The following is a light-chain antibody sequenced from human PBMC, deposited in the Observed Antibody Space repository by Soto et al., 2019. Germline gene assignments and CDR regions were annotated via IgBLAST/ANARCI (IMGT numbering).Light chain of an antibody. CDR3: QQYGSSRWT. V-gene: IGKV3-20*01. CDR1: QSVSSSY. J-gene: IGKJ1*01. CDR2: AAS. Sequence: EIVLTQSPGTLSLSPGERTTLSCRASQSVSSSYLAWYQQKPGQAPRLLIYAASSRATGIPDRFSGSGSGTDFTLTISRLEPEDFEVYYCQQYGSSRWTFGQGTKAEIK.